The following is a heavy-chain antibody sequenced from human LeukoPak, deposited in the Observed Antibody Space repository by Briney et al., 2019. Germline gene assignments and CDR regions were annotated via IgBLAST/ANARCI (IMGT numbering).Heavy chain of an antibody. CDR2: ISSSSSTI. D-gene: IGHD6-13*01. V-gene: IGHV3-48*02. CDR1: GFTFSSYS. J-gene: IGHJ6*03. Sequence: GGSLRLSCAASGFTFSSYSMNWVRQAPGKGLEWVSYISSSSSTIYYADSVKGRFTISGDNAKNSLYLQMNSLRDEDTAVYYCARDPNYSSSWYVSYYYYYMDVWGKGTTVTVSS. CDR3: ARDPNYSSSWYVSYYYYYMDV.